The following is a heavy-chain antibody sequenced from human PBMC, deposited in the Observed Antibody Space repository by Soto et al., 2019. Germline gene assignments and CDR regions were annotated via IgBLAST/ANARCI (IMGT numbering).Heavy chain of an antibody. J-gene: IGHJ5*02. CDR1: GFSFNTYG. CDR2: ISYDGSNQ. Sequence: PGGSLRLSCAASGFSFNTYGMYWVRQAPGKGLEWVAAISYDGSNQYQADSVKGRFTISRDNSKSTLYLQMNSLRVEDTAVYYCAKDIVKYTYGACDPWGQGTLVTVSS. CDR3: AKDIVKYTYGACDP. D-gene: IGHD5-18*01. V-gene: IGHV3-30*18.